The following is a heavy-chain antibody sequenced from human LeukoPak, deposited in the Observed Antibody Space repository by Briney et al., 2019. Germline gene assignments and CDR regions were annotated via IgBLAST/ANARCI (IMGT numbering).Heavy chain of an antibody. CDR1: GDTFSSYS. CDR3: ARGFHYDSSGYYYFY. J-gene: IGHJ4*02. CDR2: IIPLFGTA. Sequence: ASVKVSCKASGDTFSSYSISWVRQAPGQGLEWMGGIIPLFGTANYAQKFQGRLTITTDESTSTAYMELSSLRSENTAVYYCARGFHYDSSGYYYFYWGQGTLVTVSS. D-gene: IGHD3-22*01. V-gene: IGHV1-69*05.